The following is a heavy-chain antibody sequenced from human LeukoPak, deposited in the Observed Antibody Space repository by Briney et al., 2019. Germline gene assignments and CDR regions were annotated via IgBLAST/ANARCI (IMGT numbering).Heavy chain of an antibody. CDR1: GYTFTSYY. V-gene: IGHV1-46*01. CDR2: INPSGGST. J-gene: IGHJ3*02. Sequence: ASVTVSCTASGYTFTSYYIYWVQQAPGQGLEWMGIINPSGGSTTYAQILQGRVTMTRDTSTSTVYMELSSLRSEDTAVYYCVRVVTPSAYDIWGQGTMVTVSS. CDR3: VRVVTPSAYDI. D-gene: IGHD2-21*02.